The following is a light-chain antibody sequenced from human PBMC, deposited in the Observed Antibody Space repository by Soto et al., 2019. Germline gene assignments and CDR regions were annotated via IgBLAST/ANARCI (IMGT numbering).Light chain of an antibody. CDR1: QSVNSNY. Sequence: EIVLTQSPGTLSLSPGERATLSCRTSQSVNSNYLAWYQQLPGQAPRLLIYAASSRATGIPDRFSGSGSGTDFTLTISRLEPEDFAVYYCQQYGGSPRTFGQGPKVEIK. J-gene: IGKJ1*01. V-gene: IGKV3-20*01. CDR2: AAS. CDR3: QQYGGSPRT.